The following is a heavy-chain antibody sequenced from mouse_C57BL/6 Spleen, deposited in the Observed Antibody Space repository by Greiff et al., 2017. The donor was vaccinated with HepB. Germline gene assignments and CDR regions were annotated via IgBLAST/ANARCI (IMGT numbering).Heavy chain of an antibody. CDR3: ARRNYGSSLFDY. V-gene: IGHV5-17*01. Sequence: DVQLVESGGGLVKPGGSLKLSCAASGFTFSDYGMHWVRQAPEKGLEWVTYISSDSSGIYYADTVKGRFTISRDNAKNTLFLQMTSLRSEDTAMYYCARRNYGSSLFDYWGQGTTLTVSS. D-gene: IGHD1-1*01. CDR1: GFTFSDYG. J-gene: IGHJ2*01. CDR2: ISSDSSGI.